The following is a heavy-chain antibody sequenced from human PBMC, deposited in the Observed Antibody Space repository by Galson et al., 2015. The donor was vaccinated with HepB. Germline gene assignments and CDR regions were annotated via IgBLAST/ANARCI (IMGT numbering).Heavy chain of an antibody. CDR1: GYTFTSYA. J-gene: IGHJ3*02. CDR2: INAGNGNT. CDR3: ARDPLSLMVRGVYQHDAFDI. V-gene: IGHV1-3*01. Sequence: SVKVSCKASGYTFTSYAMHWVRQAPGQRLEWMGWINAGNGNTKYSQKFQGRVTITRDTSASTAYMELSSLRSEDTAVYYCARDPLSLMVRGVYQHDAFDIWGQGTMVTVSS. D-gene: IGHD3-10*01.